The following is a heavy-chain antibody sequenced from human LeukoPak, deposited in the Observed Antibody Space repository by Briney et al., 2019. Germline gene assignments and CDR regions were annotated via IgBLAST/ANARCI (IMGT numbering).Heavy chain of an antibody. D-gene: IGHD3-10*01. J-gene: IGHJ4*02. CDR2: IYHSGST. CDR1: GGSISSGDYY. V-gene: IGHV4-30-4*01. CDR3: ARGPYYYGSGSYYRPPGYFDY. Sequence: PSQTLSLTCTVSGGSISSGDYYWSWIRQPPGKGLEWIGYIYHSGSTYYNPSLKSRVTISVDRSKNQFSLKLSSVTAADTAVYYCARGPYYYGSGSYYRPPGYFDYWGQGTLVTVSS.